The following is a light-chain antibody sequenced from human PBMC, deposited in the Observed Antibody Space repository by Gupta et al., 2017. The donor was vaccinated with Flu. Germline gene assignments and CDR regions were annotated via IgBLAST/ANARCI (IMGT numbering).Light chain of an antibody. V-gene: IGKV1-5*03. J-gene: IGKJ1*01. Sequence: DIHMTQSPSTLSASVGDRVTITCRASQSISSWLAWYQQQPGKDPKLLIYKASSLESGVPSRFSGSGSGTEFTLTISSLQPDDFATYYCQQYNSYSRTFGQGTKVEIK. CDR1: QSISSW. CDR2: KAS. CDR3: QQYNSYSRT.